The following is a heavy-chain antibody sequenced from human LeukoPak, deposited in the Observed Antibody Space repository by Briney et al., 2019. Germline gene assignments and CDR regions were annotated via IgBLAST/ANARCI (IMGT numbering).Heavy chain of an antibody. J-gene: IGHJ4*02. D-gene: IGHD3-10*01. V-gene: IGHV3-48*01. CDR3: ARAKPKNMVRGLIMRRESRYYFDY. CDR1: GFTFSSYS. Sequence: GGSLRLSCAVSGFTFSSYSMTWVRQAPGKGLEWVSYISSTSSTVYYADSVKGRFTISRDNSKSTLYIQMNSLRAEDTAVYYCARAKPKNMVRGLIMRRESRYYFDYWGQGTLVTVSS. CDR2: ISSTSSTV.